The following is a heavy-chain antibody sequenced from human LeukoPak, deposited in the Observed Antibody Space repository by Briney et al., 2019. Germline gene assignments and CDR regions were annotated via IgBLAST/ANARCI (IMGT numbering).Heavy chain of an antibody. V-gene: IGHV3-30*02. Sequence: GGSLRLSCAASGFTFSSYGMHWVRQAPGKGLEWVAYIRYDGSNKYYADSVKGRFTISRDISKNTLYLQMNSLGAEDTAVYYCAKDRVFELWFEEASPYYFDYWGQGTLVTVSS. CDR3: AKDRVFELWFEEASPYYFDY. CDR1: GFTFSSYG. J-gene: IGHJ4*02. D-gene: IGHD3-10*01. CDR2: IRYDGSNK.